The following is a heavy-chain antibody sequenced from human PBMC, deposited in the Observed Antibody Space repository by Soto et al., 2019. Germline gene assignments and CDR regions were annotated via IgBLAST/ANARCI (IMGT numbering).Heavy chain of an antibody. J-gene: IGHJ4*02. CDR3: ARDILRTGGSGGYNPRFDY. CDR1: GFTFSSYG. V-gene: IGHV3-33*01. CDR2: IWYDGSNK. D-gene: IGHD2-15*01. Sequence: QVQLVESGGGVVQPGRSLRLSCAASGFTFSSYGMHWVRQAPGKGLEWVAVIWYDGSNKYYADSVKGRFTISRDNSKNTLYLQMNSLRAEDTAVYYCARDILRTGGSGGYNPRFDYWGQGTLVTVFS.